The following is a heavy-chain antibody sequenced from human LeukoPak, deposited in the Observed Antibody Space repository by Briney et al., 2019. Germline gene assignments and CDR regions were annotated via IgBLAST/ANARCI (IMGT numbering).Heavy chain of an antibody. J-gene: IGHJ4*02. CDR2: INTDGSST. CDR3: ARFRRVATIAAAATSMYYFDY. Sequence: SGGSLRLSCAASGFTFSSYWMHWVRQAPGKGLVWVSRINTDGSSTSYADSVKGRFTISRDNAKNTLYLQMNSLRAEDTAVYYCARFRRVATIAAAATSMYYFDYWGQGALVTVSS. D-gene: IGHD6-13*01. V-gene: IGHV3-74*01. CDR1: GFTFSSYW.